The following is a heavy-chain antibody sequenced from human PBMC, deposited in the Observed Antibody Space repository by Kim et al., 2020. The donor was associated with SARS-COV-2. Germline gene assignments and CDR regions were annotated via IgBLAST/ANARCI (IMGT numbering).Heavy chain of an antibody. CDR2: INNGGNP. D-gene: IGHD6-19*01. V-gene: IGHV3-23*01. CDR1: GFTFTSRA. Sequence: GGSLRLSCVASGFTFTSRAMSWVRQIPGKGLEWVASINNGGNPYYADSVKGRFTVSRDITKATLYLQMNSLRAEDTALYYCAKDHPSSGGPAFGSWGEETVDTVSS. CDR3: AKDHPSSGGPAFGS. J-gene: IGHJ4*02.